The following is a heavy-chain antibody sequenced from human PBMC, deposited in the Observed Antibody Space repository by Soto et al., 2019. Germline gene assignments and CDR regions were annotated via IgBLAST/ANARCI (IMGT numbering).Heavy chain of an antibody. CDR2: IIPALGKS. J-gene: IGHJ2*01. D-gene: IGHD4-17*01. Sequence: QDQLVQSGAEVKKPGSSVKVSCRTFGGPFSSHTFSRVRQDPGQGLEWTGRIIPALGKSTYAQKVQGLVTITADQSVTTVYTELNSLRTEHTAVYYCASPDFGDSWYFDLWGRGTLVTVSS. CDR1: GGPFSSHT. CDR3: ASPDFGDSWYFDL. V-gene: IGHV1-69*02.